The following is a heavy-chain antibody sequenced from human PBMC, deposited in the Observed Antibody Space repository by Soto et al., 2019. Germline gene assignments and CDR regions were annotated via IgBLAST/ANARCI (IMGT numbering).Heavy chain of an antibody. CDR1: GFTFSSYA. D-gene: IGHD3-22*01. J-gene: IGHJ4*02. V-gene: IGHV3-23*01. CDR3: AKGTITMIVVVNSGQFDY. CDR2: ISGSGGST. Sequence: GGSLRLSCAASGFTFSSYAMSWVRQAPGKGLEWVSAISGSGGSTYYADSVKGRFTISRDNSRNTLYLQMSSLRVEDTAVYYCAKGTITMIVVVNSGQFDYWGQGTLVTVSS.